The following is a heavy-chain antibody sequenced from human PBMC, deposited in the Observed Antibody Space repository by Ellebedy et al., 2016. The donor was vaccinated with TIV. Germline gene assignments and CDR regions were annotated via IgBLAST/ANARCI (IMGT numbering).Heavy chain of an antibody. V-gene: IGHV3-23*01. CDR2: ISASGGTT. CDR1: GFPFSSYA. D-gene: IGHD3-10*01. Sequence: GESLKISCAASGFPFSSYAISWVRQAPGKGLEWVSVISASGGTTYYADSVKGRFTISRENSKTTLYLQMNSLRAEDTAVYYCAKELTYGAGRPLDYWGQGTLVTVSS. CDR3: AKELTYGAGRPLDY. J-gene: IGHJ4*02.